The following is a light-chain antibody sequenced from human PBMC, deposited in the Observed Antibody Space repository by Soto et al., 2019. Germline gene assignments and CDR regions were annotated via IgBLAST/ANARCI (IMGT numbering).Light chain of an antibody. CDR1: SSDVGGYNY. J-gene: IGLJ3*02. V-gene: IGLV2-14*01. CDR2: DVS. CDR3: SAYTSSSFWV. Sequence: QSALTQPASVSGSPGQSITISCTGTSSDVGGYNYVSWYQQHPGKAPKLMIYDVSNRPSGVSNRFSGSKSGNTASLTISGRQAEDEADYYCSAYTSSSFWVFGGGTKLTV.